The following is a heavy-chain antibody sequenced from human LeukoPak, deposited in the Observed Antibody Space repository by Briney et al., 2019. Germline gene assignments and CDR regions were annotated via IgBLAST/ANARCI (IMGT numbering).Heavy chain of an antibody. V-gene: IGHV4-34*01. Sequence: SETLSLTCAVYGGSFSGYYWSWIRQPPGKGLEWIGGINHSGSTNYNPSLKSRVTISVDTSKNQFSLKLSSVTAADTAVYYCASPPASRYSGNGYWGQGTLVTVSS. CDR1: GGSFSGYY. CDR2: INHSGST. CDR3: ASPPASRYSGNGY. J-gene: IGHJ4*02. D-gene: IGHD5-12*01.